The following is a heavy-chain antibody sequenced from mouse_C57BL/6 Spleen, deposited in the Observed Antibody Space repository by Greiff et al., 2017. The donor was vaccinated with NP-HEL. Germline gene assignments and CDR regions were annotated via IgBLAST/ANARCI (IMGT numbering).Heavy chain of an antibody. CDR3: TGRVRRGPFDY. J-gene: IGHJ2*01. D-gene: IGHD2-14*01. CDR2: IRLKSDNYAT. V-gene: IGHV6-3*01. CDR1: GFTFSNYW. Sequence: EVKLMESGGGLVQPGGSMKLSCVASGFTFSNYWMNWVRQSPEKGLEWVAQIRLKSDNYATHYAESVKGRFTISRDDSKSSVYLQMNNLRAEDTGIYYCTGRVRRGPFDYWGQGTTLTVSS.